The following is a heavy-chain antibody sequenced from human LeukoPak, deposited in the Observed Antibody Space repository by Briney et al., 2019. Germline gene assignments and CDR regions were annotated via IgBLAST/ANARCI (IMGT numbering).Heavy chain of an antibody. CDR2: IRKDGGAK. J-gene: IGHJ4*02. V-gene: IGHV3-7*01. CDR1: GFPFSTYW. Sequence: GGSLRLSCAASGFPFSTYWMAWVRQATGKGLDWVANIRKDGGAKFYAASVKGRFIISRDNAKNSLYLQINNLRDEDTAVYYCASSHDSSGNDWGQGTLVTV. D-gene: IGHD3-22*01. CDR3: ASSHDSSGND.